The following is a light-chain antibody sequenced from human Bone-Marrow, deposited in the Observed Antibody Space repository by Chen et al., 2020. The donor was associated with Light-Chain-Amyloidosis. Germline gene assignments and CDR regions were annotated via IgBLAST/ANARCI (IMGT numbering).Light chain of an antibody. CDR1: DLPTKY. V-gene: IGLV3-25*03. CDR2: RDT. CDR3: QSADSSGTYEVI. J-gene: IGLJ2*01. Sequence: SYELTQRPSVSVSAGQTARITCSGDDLPTKYAYWYQQKPGQAPVLVIHRDTERPSGISERFSGSSSGTTATLTISGVQAEDEADYHCQSADSSGTYEVIFGGGTKLTVL.